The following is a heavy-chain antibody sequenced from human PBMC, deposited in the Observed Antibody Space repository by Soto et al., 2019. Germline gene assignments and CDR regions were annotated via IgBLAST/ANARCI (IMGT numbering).Heavy chain of an antibody. J-gene: IGHJ5*02. CDR1: GGSFSGYY. CDR3: ARGPSYLMFDP. V-gene: IGHV4-34*01. Sequence: PSETLSLTCAVYGGSFSGYYWSWIRQPPGKGLEWIGEINHSGSTNYNPSLKSRVTISVDTSKNQFSLKLSSVTAADTAVYYCARGPSYLMFDPWGQGTLVTVYS. D-gene: IGHD3-10*01. CDR2: INHSGST.